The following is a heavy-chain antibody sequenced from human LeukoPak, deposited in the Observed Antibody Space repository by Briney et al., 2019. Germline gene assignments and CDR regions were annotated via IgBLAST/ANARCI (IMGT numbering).Heavy chain of an antibody. J-gene: IGHJ2*01. V-gene: IGHV4-4*07. D-gene: IGHD2-15*01. CDR3: ARDSRYSWYFDL. CDR2: IYTSGST. Sequence: SEILSLTCTVSGGSISSYYWSWIRQPAGKGLEWIGRIYTSGSTNYNPSLKSRVTMSVDTSKNQFSLKLSSVTAADTAVYYCARDSRYSWYFDLWGRGTLVTVSS. CDR1: GGSISSYY.